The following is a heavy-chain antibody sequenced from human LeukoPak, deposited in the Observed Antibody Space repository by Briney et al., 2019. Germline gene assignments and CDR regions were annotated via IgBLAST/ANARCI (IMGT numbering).Heavy chain of an antibody. Sequence: GGSLRLSCAASGFTFSSYAMSWVRQAPGKGLEWVAIISFDGSDKYYADSVKGRFSISRDNSQNTLFLQMNSLRAEDTAIYYCARYIAVAGSHYFYGMDVWGQGTTVTVSS. V-gene: IGHV3-30-3*01. D-gene: IGHD6-19*01. CDR1: GFTFSSYA. CDR3: ARYIAVAGSHYFYGMDV. CDR2: ISFDGSDK. J-gene: IGHJ6*02.